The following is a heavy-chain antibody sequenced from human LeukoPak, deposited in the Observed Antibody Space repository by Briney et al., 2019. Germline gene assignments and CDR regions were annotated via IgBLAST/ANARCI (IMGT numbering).Heavy chain of an antibody. Sequence: PGGSLRLSCAPSGFTFSDYYMSWIRQAPGKGLEWVALIKQDGSVIHYVDSVKGRFTISRDNAKNSLSLQMNSLRADDTAVYYCAGDEGWTFDIWGQGTKVAVSS. J-gene: IGHJ3*02. D-gene: IGHD5-24*01. CDR1: GFTFSDYY. V-gene: IGHV3-7*01. CDR3: AGDEGWTFDI. CDR2: IKQDGSVI.